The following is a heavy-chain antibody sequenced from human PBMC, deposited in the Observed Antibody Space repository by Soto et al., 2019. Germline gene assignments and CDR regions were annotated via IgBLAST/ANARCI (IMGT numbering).Heavy chain of an antibody. J-gene: IGHJ3*02. D-gene: IGHD6-19*01. Sequence: QVQLVESGGGVVQPGRSLRLSCAASGFTFSSYGMHWVRQAPGKGLEWVAVISYDGSNKYYADSVKGRFTISRDNSKHTLYLQMNSLRAEDTAVYYCAKQWLVRERACDIWGQGTMVTVSS. CDR3: AKQWLVRERACDI. V-gene: IGHV3-30*18. CDR2: ISYDGSNK. CDR1: GFTFSSYG.